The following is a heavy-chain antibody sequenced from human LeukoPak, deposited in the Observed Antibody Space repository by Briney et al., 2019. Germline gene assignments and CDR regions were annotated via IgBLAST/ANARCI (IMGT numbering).Heavy chain of an antibody. J-gene: IGHJ4*02. Sequence: GGSLKLSSAASGFPFSTYARSWVRQPPGKGRGWVSAISGSRGTTYYADSVKGRFNITRDNSKNTLYLQMNSLRAEDTAVYYCAKAVFPGITMVRGVIDYWGQGTLVTVSS. CDR2: ISGSRGTT. CDR1: GFPFSTYA. D-gene: IGHD3-10*01. CDR3: AKAVFPGITMVRGVIDY. V-gene: IGHV3-23*01.